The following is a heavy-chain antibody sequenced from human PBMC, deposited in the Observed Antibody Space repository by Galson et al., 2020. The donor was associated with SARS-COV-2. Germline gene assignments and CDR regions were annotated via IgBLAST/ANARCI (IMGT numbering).Heavy chain of an antibody. D-gene: IGHD6-19*01. V-gene: IGHV1-24*01. CDR2: FDPEDGET. J-gene: IGHJ5*02. CDR3: ATGPGEAVAGWFDP. CDR1: GYTLTELS. Sequence: ASVKVSFKVSGYTLTELSMHWVRQAPGKGLEWMGGFDPEDGETIYAQKFQGRVTMTEDTSTDTAYMELSSLRSEDTAVYYCATGPGEAVAGWFDPWGQGTLVTVSS.